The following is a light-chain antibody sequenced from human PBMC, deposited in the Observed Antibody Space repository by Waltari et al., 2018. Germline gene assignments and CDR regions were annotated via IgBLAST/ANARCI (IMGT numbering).Light chain of an antibody. J-gene: IGLJ2*01. Sequence: QSALTQPASVSGSPGQSITISCTGTSSDIGSYYLVSWYQQYPGKAPKLMIYDVSKRPSGGSNRFSGSKSGNAASLTISGLQAEDEAHYCCSYAGSGTFVDVVFGGGTKLTVL. CDR1: SSDIGSYYL. V-gene: IGLV2-23*02. CDR2: DVS. CDR3: CSYAGSGTFVDVV.